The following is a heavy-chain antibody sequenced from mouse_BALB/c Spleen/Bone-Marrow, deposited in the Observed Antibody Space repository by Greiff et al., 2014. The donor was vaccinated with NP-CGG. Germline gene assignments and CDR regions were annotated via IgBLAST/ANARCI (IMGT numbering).Heavy chain of an antibody. V-gene: IGHV5-4*02. CDR2: ISDGGTYT. D-gene: IGHD1-1*02. CDR1: GFTFSDFY. Sequence: EVNLVESXGDLVKPGGSLKLSCAASGFTFSDFYMFWFRQTPEKRLEWVATISDGGTYTYYPDSVKGRFTISRDNAKNNLYLQMSSLKSEDTAMYYCARSGERYGAMDYWGQGTSVTVSS. J-gene: IGHJ4*01. CDR3: ARSGERYGAMDY.